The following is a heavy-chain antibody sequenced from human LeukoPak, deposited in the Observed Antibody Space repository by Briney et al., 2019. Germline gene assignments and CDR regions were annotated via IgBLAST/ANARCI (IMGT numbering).Heavy chain of an antibody. Sequence: GGSLRLSCAASGFTVSSNYMSWVRQAPGKGLEWVSVIYSGGSTYYADSVKGRFTISRDNSKNTLYLQMNSLRAEDTAVYYCARAYYDILTGYLDYWGQGTLVTVSS. CDR1: GFTVSSNY. CDR2: IYSGGST. J-gene: IGHJ4*02. CDR3: ARAYYDILTGYLDY. V-gene: IGHV3-66*01. D-gene: IGHD3-9*01.